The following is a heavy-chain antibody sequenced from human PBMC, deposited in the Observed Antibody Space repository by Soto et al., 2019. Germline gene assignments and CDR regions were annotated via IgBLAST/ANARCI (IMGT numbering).Heavy chain of an antibody. J-gene: IGHJ3*02. CDR2: IYYSGST. Sequence: PSETLSLTCTVSGGSISSYYWSWIRQPPGKGLEWIGYIYYSGSTNYNPSLKSRVTISVDTSKNQFSLKLGSVTAADTAVYYCARLEQGGITMVRGVISPSAFDIWGQGTMVTVSS. CDR3: ARLEQGGITMVRGVISPSAFDI. D-gene: IGHD3-10*01. V-gene: IGHV4-59*08. CDR1: GGSISSYY.